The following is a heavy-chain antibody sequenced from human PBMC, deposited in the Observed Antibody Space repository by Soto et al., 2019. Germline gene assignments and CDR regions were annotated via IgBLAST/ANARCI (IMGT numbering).Heavy chain of an antibody. CDR1: GGSISSGGYS. D-gene: IGHD1-1*01. J-gene: IGHJ4*02. CDR3: ATNGGNWNSLVDY. CDR2: IYHSGST. V-gene: IGHV4-30-2*01. Sequence: SETLSLTCAVSGGSISSGGYSWSWIRQPPGKGLEWSGYIYHSGSTYYNPSLKSRVTISVDRSKNQFSLKLSSVTAADTAVYYCATNGGNWNSLVDYWGQGTLVTVSS.